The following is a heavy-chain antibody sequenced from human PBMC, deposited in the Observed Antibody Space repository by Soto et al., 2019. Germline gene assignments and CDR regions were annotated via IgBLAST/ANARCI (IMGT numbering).Heavy chain of an antibody. D-gene: IGHD2-15*01. Sequence: PSETLSLTSTVCGGCIRSYYWSWIRQPPGKGLEWIGYIYYSGSTNYNPSLKSRVTISVDTSKNQFSLKLSSVTAADTAVYYCARDPAPWGQGTLVTVSS. CDR1: GGCIRSYY. CDR3: ARDPAP. CDR2: IYYSGST. J-gene: IGHJ5*02. V-gene: IGHV4-59*01.